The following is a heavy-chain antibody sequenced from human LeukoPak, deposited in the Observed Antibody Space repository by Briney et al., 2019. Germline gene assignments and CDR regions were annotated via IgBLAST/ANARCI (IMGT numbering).Heavy chain of an antibody. V-gene: IGHV3-33*08. CDR2: IWYDGSNK. J-gene: IGHJ4*02. D-gene: IGHD1-26*01. Sequence: PGGSLRLSCAASGFTSSNYWMHWVRQAPGKGLEWVAVIWYDGSNKYYADSVKGRFTISRDNSKNTLYLQMNSLRAEDTAVYYCARDRGVGATTFDYWGQGTLVTVSS. CDR3: ARDRGVGATTFDY. CDR1: GFTSSNYW.